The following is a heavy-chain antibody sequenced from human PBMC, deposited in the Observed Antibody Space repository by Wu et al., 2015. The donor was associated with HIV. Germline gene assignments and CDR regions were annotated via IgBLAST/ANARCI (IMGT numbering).Heavy chain of an antibody. CDR2: IIPMFTTP. J-gene: IGHJ1*01. CDR3: ARVDLSRYCSRTTCYELDR. V-gene: IGHV1-69*13. CDR1: GGSFSNYG. Sequence: QVQVVQSGAEVKKPGSSVKVSCRVSGGSFSNYGISWVRQAPGQGFEWMGRIIPMFTTPNYGQKFQGRVSITADESSSTAYMELSSLRSEDTAVYFCARVDLSRYCSRTTCYELDRWGQGTLVTVSS. D-gene: IGHD2-2*01.